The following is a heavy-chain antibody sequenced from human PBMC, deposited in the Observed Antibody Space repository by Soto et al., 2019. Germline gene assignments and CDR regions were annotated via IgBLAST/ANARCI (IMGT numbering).Heavy chain of an antibody. V-gene: IGHV3-33*01. Sequence: QVQLVESGGGVVQPGRALRLSCTASGFTFNTYGMHWVRQAPGKGLEWVAAIWYDGSNQYYADSVKGRFTVSRDNSKNTLYLQMNSLRADDTAVYYCVREYSSTWYNGMDVWGQGTTVTVS. D-gene: IGHD6-13*01. CDR2: IWYDGSNQ. CDR1: GFTFNTYG. CDR3: VREYSSTWYNGMDV. J-gene: IGHJ6*02.